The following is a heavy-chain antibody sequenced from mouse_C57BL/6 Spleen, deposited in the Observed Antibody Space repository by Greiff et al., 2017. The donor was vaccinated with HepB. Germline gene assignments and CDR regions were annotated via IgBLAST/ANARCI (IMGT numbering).Heavy chain of an antibody. CDR1: GFTFSDYY. CDR2: ISNGGGST. D-gene: IGHD1-1*01. V-gene: IGHV5-12*01. J-gene: IGHJ4*01. CDR3: ARGPLL. Sequence: DVQLQESGGGLVQPGGSLKLSCAASGFTFSDYYMYWVRQTPEKRLEWVAYISNGGGSTYYPDTVKGRFTISRDNAKNTLYLQMSRLKSEDTAMYYCARGPLLWGQGTSVTVSS.